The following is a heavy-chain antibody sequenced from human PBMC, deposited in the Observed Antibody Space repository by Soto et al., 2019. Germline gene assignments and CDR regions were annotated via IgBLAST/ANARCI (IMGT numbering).Heavy chain of an antibody. J-gene: IGHJ4*02. Sequence: QVQQVQSGAEVKKPGASVKVSCKASGYTFSSYDINWVRQATGQGLEWMGWLNPNSGDTGYAQKFQGRVTLTRNTSINTAYIELSSLTSDDTAVYYCATSGGGWYLYWGQGTLVTVSS. D-gene: IGHD6-19*01. CDR2: LNPNSGDT. CDR1: GYTFSSYD. V-gene: IGHV1-8*01. CDR3: ATSGGGWYLY.